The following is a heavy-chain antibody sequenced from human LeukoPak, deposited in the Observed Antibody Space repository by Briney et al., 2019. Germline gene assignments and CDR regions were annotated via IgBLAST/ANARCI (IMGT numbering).Heavy chain of an antibody. J-gene: IGHJ3*02. CDR2: IDSGDTT. CDR1: GVTVSSNY. CDR3: ARDRVRAFDI. Sequence: PGGSLRLSCAASGVTVSSNYMSWVRQAPGKGLQWVSIIDSGDTTYYADSGKGRFTISRDDSKNTLYLQMNSLRAEDTAVYYCARDRVRAFDIWGQGTMVTVSS. V-gene: IGHV3-53*01.